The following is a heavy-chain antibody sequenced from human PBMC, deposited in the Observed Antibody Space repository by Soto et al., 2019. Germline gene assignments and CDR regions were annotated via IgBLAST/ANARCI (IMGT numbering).Heavy chain of an antibody. D-gene: IGHD6-13*01. CDR3: ARGGGGGIAAAGSYEYYFDY. J-gene: IGHJ4*02. CDR2: IYHSGST. CDR1: GGSISSGGYS. V-gene: IGHV4-30-2*01. Sequence: QLQLQESGSGLVKPSQTLSLTCAVSGGSISSGGYSWSWIRQPPGKGLAWIGYIYHSGSTYYNPSLKSRVTRSEDRAKNQFSLKLSSVTAADAAVYYWARGGGGGIAAAGSYEYYFDYWGQGTLVTVSS.